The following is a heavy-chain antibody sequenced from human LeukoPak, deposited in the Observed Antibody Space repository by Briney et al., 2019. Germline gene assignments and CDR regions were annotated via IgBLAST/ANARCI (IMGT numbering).Heavy chain of an antibody. CDR3: ARDYYDSSGYPNWFDP. V-gene: IGHV1-46*01. CDR2: INPSGGST. Sequence: APVKVSCKASGYTFTSYYMHWVRQAPGQGLEWMGIINPSGGSTSYAQKFQGRVTMTRDTSTSTVYMELSSLRSEDTAVYYCARDYYDSSGYPNWFDPWGQGTLVTVSS. CDR1: GYTFTSYY. D-gene: IGHD3-22*01. J-gene: IGHJ5*02.